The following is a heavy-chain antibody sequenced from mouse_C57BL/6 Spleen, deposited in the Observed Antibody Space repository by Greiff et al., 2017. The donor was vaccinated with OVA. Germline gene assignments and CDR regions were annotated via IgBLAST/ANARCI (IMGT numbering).Heavy chain of an antibody. J-gene: IGHJ4*01. CDR2: ISYDGSN. CDR3: ARDYDYTGYAMDY. CDR1: GYSITSGYY. D-gene: IGHD2-4*01. Sequence: EVQRVESGPGLVKPSQSLSLTCSVTGYSITSGYYWNWIRQFPGNKLEWMGYISYDGSNNYNPSLKNRISITRDTSKNQFFLKLNSVTTEDTATYYCARDYDYTGYAMDYWGQGTSVTVSS. V-gene: IGHV3-6*01.